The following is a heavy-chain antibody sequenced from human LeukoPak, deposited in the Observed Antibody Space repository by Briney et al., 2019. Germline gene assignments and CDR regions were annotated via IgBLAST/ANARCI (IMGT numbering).Heavy chain of an antibody. CDR1: GGSVNSYSYY. Sequence: PSETLSLTCTVSGGSVNSYSYYWSWIRQPPGKGLEWIGYIYYSGSTNYNPSLKGRVTISVDTSKNQFSLKLSSVTAADTAVYYCARDRYCSGGSCHRSAGNWFDPWGQGTLVTVSS. V-gene: IGHV4-61*01. CDR2: IYYSGST. J-gene: IGHJ5*02. CDR3: ARDRYCSGGSCHRSAGNWFDP. D-gene: IGHD2-15*01.